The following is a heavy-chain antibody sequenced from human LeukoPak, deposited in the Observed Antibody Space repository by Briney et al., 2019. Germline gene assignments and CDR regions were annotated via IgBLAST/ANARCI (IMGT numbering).Heavy chain of an antibody. V-gene: IGHV4-31*03. J-gene: IGHJ4*02. CDR1: GGSISSGVYY. Sequence: PSETLSLTCTVSGGSISSGVYYWSWIRQHPGKGLEWIGYIYYSGSTYYNPSLKSRVTISVDTSKNQFSLKLSSVTAADTAVYYCARYTAMVTSGFDSWGQGTLVTVSS. CDR2: IYYSGST. D-gene: IGHD5-18*01. CDR3: ARYTAMVTSGFDS.